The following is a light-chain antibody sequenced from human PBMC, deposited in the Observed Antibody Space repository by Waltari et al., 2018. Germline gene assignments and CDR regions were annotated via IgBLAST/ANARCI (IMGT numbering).Light chain of an antibody. CDR1: SSDVGGYNY. Sequence: QSALTQPASVSGSPGQSITISCTGTSSDVGGYNYVSWYQQHPDKAPKLMIYDVRQRPSGVSNRFSGSKSGNTASLTISGLQAEDEADYYCCSYATSSTLFGGGTKLTVL. J-gene: IGLJ2*01. CDR3: CSYATSSTL. CDR2: DVR. V-gene: IGLV2-23*02.